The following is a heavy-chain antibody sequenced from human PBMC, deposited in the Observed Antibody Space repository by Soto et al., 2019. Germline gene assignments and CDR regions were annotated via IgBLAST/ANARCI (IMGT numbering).Heavy chain of an antibody. D-gene: IGHD2-15*01. Sequence: GGSLRLSCAASGFTFSSYGMHWVRQAPGKGLEWVAVIWYDGSNKYYADSVKGRFTISRDNSKNTLYLQMNSLRAEDTAVYYCARGARYCSGGSCYSTYYYYGMDVWGQGTTVTVSS. J-gene: IGHJ6*02. CDR1: GFTFSSYG. V-gene: IGHV3-33*01. CDR2: IWYDGSNK. CDR3: ARGARYCSGGSCYSTYYYYGMDV.